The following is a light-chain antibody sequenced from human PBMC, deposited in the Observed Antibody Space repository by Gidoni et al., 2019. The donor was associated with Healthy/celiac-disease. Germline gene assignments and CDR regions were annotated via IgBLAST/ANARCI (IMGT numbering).Light chain of an antibody. CDR1: KSVLYSSNNKNY. Sequence: DIVMTQSPDSLAVSLGERATINCKSSKSVLYSSNNKNYLAWYQQKPGQPPKLLIYWASTRESGVPARFSGSGSGTDFTLTISSLQAEDVAVYYCQQYYSTPPAFXXXTKLEIK. CDR3: QQYYSTPPA. CDR2: WAS. J-gene: IGKJ2*01. V-gene: IGKV4-1*01.